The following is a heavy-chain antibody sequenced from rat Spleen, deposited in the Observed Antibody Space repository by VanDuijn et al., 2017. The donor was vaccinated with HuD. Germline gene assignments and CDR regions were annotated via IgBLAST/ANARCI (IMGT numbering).Heavy chain of an antibody. J-gene: IGHJ3*01. CDR2: ISTGGGNT. D-gene: IGHD1-12*02. CDR3: ARSDVTHYYLPFAD. CDR1: GFIFSKYD. V-gene: IGHV5S14*01. Sequence: DVHLVESGGGLVQPGRSLKLSCAASGFIFSKYDMVWVRQTPTKGLEWVASISTGGGNTYYRDSVKGRFTISRENAKDILYLQMDSLRSEDTATYYCARSDVTHYYLPFADWGQGTLVTVSS.